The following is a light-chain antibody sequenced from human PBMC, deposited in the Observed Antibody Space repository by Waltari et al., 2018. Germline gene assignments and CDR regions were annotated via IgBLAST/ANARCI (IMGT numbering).Light chain of an antibody. Sequence: QSALTQPASVSGSPGKSITISCPGTSSDVGGYKYVSWHQQHPGKAPKLIIYDVSNRPSGVSNRFSGYKSGNTASLTISGLQAEDEAEYFCSSYTSARTWVFGGGTKLTVL. J-gene: IGLJ3*02. V-gene: IGLV2-14*03. CDR2: DVS. CDR3: SSYTSARTWV. CDR1: SSDVGGYKY.